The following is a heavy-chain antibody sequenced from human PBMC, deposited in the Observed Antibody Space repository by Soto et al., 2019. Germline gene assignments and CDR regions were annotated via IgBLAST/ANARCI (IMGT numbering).Heavy chain of an antibody. CDR1: GFSFSSYW. Sequence: EVQLVESGGGLVQPGGSLRLSCVASGFSFSSYWMKWVRQAPGKGLETVANIKGDGSEKTYVDSVKGRFTISRDNAKNSLYLEVDSLRAEDMAVYYCARNRGWDTLDYWGQGTLVTVSS. D-gene: IGHD6-19*01. J-gene: IGHJ4*02. CDR3: ARNRGWDTLDY. CDR2: IKGDGSEK. V-gene: IGHV3-7*01.